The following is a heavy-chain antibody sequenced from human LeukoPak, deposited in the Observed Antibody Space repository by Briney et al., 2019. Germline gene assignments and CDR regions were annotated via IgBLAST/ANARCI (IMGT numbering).Heavy chain of an antibody. D-gene: IGHD4-17*01. CDR1: GYSISSGYY. V-gene: IGHV4-38-2*02. Sequence: PSETLSLTCTVSGYSISSGYYWGWIRQPPGKWLEWIGSIYHSGSTYYNPSLKSRVTISVDTSKNQFSLKLSSVTAADTAVYYCARGPLRGGDYWGQGTLVTVSS. J-gene: IGHJ4*02. CDR3: ARGPLRGGDY. CDR2: IYHSGST.